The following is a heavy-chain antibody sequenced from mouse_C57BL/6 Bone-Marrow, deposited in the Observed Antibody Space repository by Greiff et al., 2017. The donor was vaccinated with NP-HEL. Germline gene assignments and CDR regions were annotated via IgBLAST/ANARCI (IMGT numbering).Heavy chain of an antibody. CDR3: ARIYSNYGAY. J-gene: IGHJ3*01. D-gene: IGHD2-5*01. CDR1: GFSLTSYG. Sequence: VKLVESGPGLVQPSQSLSITCTVSGFSLTSYGVHWVRQSPGKGLEWLGVIWSGGSTDYNAAFISRLSISKDNSKSQVFFKMNSLQADDTAIYYCARIYSNYGAYWGQGTLVTVSA. V-gene: IGHV2-2*01. CDR2: IWSGGST.